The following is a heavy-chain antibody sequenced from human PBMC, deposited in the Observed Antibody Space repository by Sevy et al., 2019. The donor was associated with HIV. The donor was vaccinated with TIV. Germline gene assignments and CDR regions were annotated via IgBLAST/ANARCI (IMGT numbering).Heavy chain of an antibody. CDR1: GDSLSDYY. CDR2: VFYSGTT. J-gene: IGHJ4*02. D-gene: IGHD4-4*01. Sequence: SETLSLTCTVSGDSLSDYYWSWIRQPPGKGLEWIGFVFYSGTTTYNPSLGSRVSISVDTSKNQFSLRLTSVTAADTALYYCARERLDDYSNFSFDYWGRGTQVTVSS. CDR3: ARERLDDYSNFSFDY. V-gene: IGHV4-59*01.